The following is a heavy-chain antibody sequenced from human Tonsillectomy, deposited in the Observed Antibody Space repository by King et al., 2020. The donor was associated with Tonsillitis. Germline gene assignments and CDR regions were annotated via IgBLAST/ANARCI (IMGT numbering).Heavy chain of an antibody. D-gene: IGHD3-10*01. J-gene: IGHJ6*02. Sequence: VQLVESGGGLVQPGRSLRLSCAASGFTFDDYAMHWVRQAPGKGLEWVSGISWNSGSIGYADSVKGRFTISRDNAKNSLYLQMNSLRAEDTALYYCAKNIRGGSGELLGGGDVGGQGTTVTVSS. V-gene: IGHV3-9*01. CDR3: AKNIRGGSGELLGGGDV. CDR2: ISWNSGSI. CDR1: GFTFDDYA.